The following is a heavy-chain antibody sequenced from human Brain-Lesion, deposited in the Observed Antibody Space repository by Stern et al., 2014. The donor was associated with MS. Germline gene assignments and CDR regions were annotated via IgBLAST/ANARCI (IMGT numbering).Heavy chain of an antibody. Sequence: QVQLVQSGAEVKKPGASVKVSCKTSGYIFTGYYIHWVRQAPGQGLEWMAWKKPNTGGTKYAQKFQGRVTMSRDTSISTAYVELSSLTSDDTAVYYCARDQRGITIFGVVTDYYYLGMDVWGQGTTVTVSS. CDR3: ARDQRGITIFGVVTDYYYLGMDV. J-gene: IGHJ6*02. D-gene: IGHD3-3*01. CDR1: GYIFTGYY. CDR2: KKPNTGGT. V-gene: IGHV1-2*02.